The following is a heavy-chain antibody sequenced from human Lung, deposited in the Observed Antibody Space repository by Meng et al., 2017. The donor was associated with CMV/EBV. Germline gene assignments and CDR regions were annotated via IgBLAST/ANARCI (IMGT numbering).Heavy chain of an antibody. CDR3: ARGRVGYNMNYFHN. CDR2: FIPRVNIA. J-gene: IGHJ1*01. Sequence: SAKVFCNASGDTFTKYAISWVRDAPGQGLEWLGGFIPRVNIANYAQKFQGRVTITADSSTNTGYMELRSLTSDDAAFYYCARGRVGYNMNYFHNWGQGAMVTVSS. V-gene: IGHV1-69*10. CDR1: GDTFTKYA. D-gene: IGHD5-24*01.